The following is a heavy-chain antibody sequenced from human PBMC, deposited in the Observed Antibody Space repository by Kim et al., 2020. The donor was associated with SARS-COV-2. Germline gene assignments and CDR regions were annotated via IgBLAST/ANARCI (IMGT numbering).Heavy chain of an antibody. CDR3: AKAYWTSSDSLAFDY. Sequence: AVKGRSTISRDNSKNTLYLQMNSLRAEDTAVYYGAKAYWTSSDSLAFDYWGQGTLVTVSS. V-gene: IGHV3-23*01. D-gene: IGHD2-8*02. J-gene: IGHJ4*02.